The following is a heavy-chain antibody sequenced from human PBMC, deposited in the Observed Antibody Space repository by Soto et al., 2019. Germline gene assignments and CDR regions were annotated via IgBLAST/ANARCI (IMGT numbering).Heavy chain of an antibody. Sequence: SETLSLTCTVSGGSISSYYWSWIRQPPGKGLEWIGYIYYSGSTNYNPSLKSRVTISVDTSKNQFSLKLSSVTAADTAVYYCAGCRTASGDPLYFDDWGPGTLVTVFS. J-gene: IGHJ4*02. CDR2: IYYSGST. CDR1: GGSISSYY. CDR3: AGCRTASGDPLYFDD. V-gene: IGHV4-59*01. D-gene: IGHD7-27*01.